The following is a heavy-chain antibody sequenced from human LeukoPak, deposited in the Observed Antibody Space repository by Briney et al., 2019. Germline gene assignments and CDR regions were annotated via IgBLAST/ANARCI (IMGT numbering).Heavy chain of an antibody. CDR2: IVPIFGTA. V-gene: IGHV1-69*13. CDR1: GGTFSSYA. J-gene: IGHJ4*02. CDR3: ARESGSFSSYFDY. Sequence: SVKVSCKASGGTFSSYAISWVRQAPGQGLEWMGGIVPIFGTANYAQKFQGRVTITADESTSTAYMELSSLRSEDTAVYYCARESGSFSSYFDYWGQGTLVTVSS. D-gene: IGHD1-26*01.